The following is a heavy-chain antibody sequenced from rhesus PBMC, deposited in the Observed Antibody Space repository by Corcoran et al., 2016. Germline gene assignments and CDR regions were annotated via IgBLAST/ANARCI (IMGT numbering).Heavy chain of an antibody. Sequence: QVQLQESGPGLVKPSETLSLTCAASGGSLSSGYYYWSWIRQPPGEGLEWIGYITYRGSTSYNPSLKSRVTISRDTSKNQFSLKLSSVTAADTAVYYCARGCIVGTRRGRYFDYWGQGVLVTVSS. D-gene: IGHD1-44*01. CDR1: GGSLSSGYYY. J-gene: IGHJ4*01. CDR3: ARGCIVGTRRGRYFDY. V-gene: IGHV4-122*02. CDR2: ITYRGST.